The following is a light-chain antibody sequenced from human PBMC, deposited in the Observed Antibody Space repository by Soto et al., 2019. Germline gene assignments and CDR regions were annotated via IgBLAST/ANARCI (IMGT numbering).Light chain of an antibody. J-gene: IGLJ2*01. CDR3: QTWGTGIHVV. V-gene: IGLV4-69*01. CDR2: LNSDGSH. CDR1: SGHSSYA. Sequence: QSVLTQSPSASASLGASVKLTCTLSSGHSSYAIAWHQQQPEKGPRYLMKLNSDGSHSKGDGIPDRFSGSSSGAECYLTISSLQSEDEADYYCQTWGTGIHVVFGGGTKLTVL.